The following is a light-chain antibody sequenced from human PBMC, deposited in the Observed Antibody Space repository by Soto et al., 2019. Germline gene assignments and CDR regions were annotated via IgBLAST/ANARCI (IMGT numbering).Light chain of an antibody. V-gene: IGLV2-14*01. Sequence: QSALTQPASVSGSPGQSITISCTGTSSDVGGCNCVSWYQQHPGKAPKLMIYEVNNRPSGVSNRFSGSKSGNTASLTISGLQAEDEADYYCSSFTRTSTYVFGTGTKVTVL. J-gene: IGLJ1*01. CDR2: EVN. CDR1: SSDVGGCNC. CDR3: SSFTRTSTYV.